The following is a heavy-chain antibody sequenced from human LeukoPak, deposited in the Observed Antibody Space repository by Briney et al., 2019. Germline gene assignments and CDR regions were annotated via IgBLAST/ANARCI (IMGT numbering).Heavy chain of an antibody. Sequence: SETLSLTCTVSGGSISSSSYYWGWIRQPPGKGLEWVGSIYYSGSTYYNPSLKSLVTISVDTSKNQFSLKLSSVAAADTAVYYCARSTADYYGSGRYNWFDPWGQGTLVTVSS. CDR1: GGSISSSSYY. V-gene: IGHV4-39*01. CDR2: IYYSGST. D-gene: IGHD3-10*01. J-gene: IGHJ5*02. CDR3: ARSTADYYGSGRYNWFDP.